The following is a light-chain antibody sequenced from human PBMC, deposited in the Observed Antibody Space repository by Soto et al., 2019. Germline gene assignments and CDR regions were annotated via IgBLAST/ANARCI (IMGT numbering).Light chain of an antibody. J-gene: IGKJ4*01. Sequence: EIQLTQSPPPLSASVGDRVTITWPASQSISSWLAWYQQKPGKAPKLLIYKASSLESGVPSRCSGSGSGTEFTLTISSLQPEDCATYYCQQRKDYPLTFGGGTKVEIK. V-gene: IGKV1-5*03. CDR3: QQRKDYPLT. CDR1: QSISSW. CDR2: KAS.